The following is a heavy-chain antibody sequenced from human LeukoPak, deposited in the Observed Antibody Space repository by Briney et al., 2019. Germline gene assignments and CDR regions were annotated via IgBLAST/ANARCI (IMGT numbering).Heavy chain of an antibody. J-gene: IGHJ4*02. CDR2: INHSGST. Sequence: SETLSLTCAVSGDSISSSNWWSWVRQPPGKGLEWIGEINHSGSTNYNPSLKSRVTISVDTSKNQFSLKLSSVTAADTAVYYCARSSSGWYEAWYYFDYWGQGTLVTVSS. CDR3: ARSSSGWYEAWYYFDY. V-gene: IGHV4-4*02. D-gene: IGHD6-19*01. CDR1: GDSISSSNW.